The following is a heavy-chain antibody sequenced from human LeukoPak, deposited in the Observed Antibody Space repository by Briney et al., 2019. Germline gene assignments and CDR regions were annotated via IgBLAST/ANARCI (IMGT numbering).Heavy chain of an antibody. D-gene: IGHD3-10*01. CDR2: IYSSGST. V-gene: IGHV4-4*07. CDR3: ARTSARGAQFDY. Sequence: PSETLSLTCSVSGGSISSYYWSWIRQLAGKGLEWIGRIYSSGSTNYNPSLKTRVTMSLDTSKNQFSLNLTTVTAADTAVYYCARTSARGAQFDYWGQGTLVTVSS. CDR1: GGSISSYY. J-gene: IGHJ4*02.